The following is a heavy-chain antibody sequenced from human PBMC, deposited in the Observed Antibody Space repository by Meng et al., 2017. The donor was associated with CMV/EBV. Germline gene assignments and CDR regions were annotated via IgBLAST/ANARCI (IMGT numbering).Heavy chain of an antibody. CDR3: ARVWDSGWDY. CDR2: INHSGST. Sequence: QVQLQQGGAGLLKPSGTLSLTCAVYGGSFSGYYWSWIRQPPGKGLEWTGEINHSGSTNYNPSLKSRVTISVDTSKNQFSLKLSSVTAADTAVYYCARVWDSGWDYWGQGTLVTVSS. V-gene: IGHV4-34*01. CDR1: GGSFSGYY. J-gene: IGHJ4*02. D-gene: IGHD3-22*01.